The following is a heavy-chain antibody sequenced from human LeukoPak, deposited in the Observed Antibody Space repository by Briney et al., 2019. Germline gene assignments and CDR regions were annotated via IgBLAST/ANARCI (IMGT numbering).Heavy chain of an antibody. CDR3: ARGDYGSGSYPYFDY. CDR2: INPNSGGT. Sequence: ASVKVSCKASGYTFTSYDINWVRQAPGQGLEWMGRINPNSGGTNYAQKFQGRVTMTRDTSISTAYMELSRLRSDDTAVYYCARGDYGSGSYPYFDYWGQGTLVTVSS. V-gene: IGHV1-2*06. J-gene: IGHJ4*02. CDR1: GYTFTSYD. D-gene: IGHD3-10*01.